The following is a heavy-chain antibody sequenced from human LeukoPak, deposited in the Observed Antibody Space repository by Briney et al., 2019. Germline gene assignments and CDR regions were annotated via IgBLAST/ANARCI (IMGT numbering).Heavy chain of an antibody. V-gene: IGHV3-30*18. CDR2: ISYDGSNK. CDR1: GFTFSSYG. CDR3: AKDYRYSSSWLWGPFDY. Sequence: PGGSLRLSCAASGFTFSSYGMHWVRQAPGKGLERVAVISYDGSNKYYADSAKGRFTISRDNSKNTLYLQMNSLRAEDTAVYYCAKDYRYSSSWLWGPFDYWGQGTLVTVSS. D-gene: IGHD6-13*01. J-gene: IGHJ4*02.